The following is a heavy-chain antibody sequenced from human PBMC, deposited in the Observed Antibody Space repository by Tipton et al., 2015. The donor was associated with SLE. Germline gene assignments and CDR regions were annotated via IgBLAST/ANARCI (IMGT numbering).Heavy chain of an antibody. J-gene: IGHJ4*02. D-gene: IGHD2-8*02. CDR1: GGSISSYY. CDR2: IYYSGST. Sequence: TLSLTCTVSGGSISSYYWSWIRQPPGKGLEWIGYIYYSGSTNYNPSLKSRVTISVDTSKNQFSLKLSSVTAADTAVYYCARIGGTGGFHFPLWGQGTLVTVSS. CDR3: ARIGGTGGFHFPL. V-gene: IGHV4-59*12.